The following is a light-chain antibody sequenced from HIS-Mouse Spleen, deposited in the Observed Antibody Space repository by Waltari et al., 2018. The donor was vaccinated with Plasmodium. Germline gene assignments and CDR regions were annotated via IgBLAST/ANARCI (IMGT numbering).Light chain of an antibody. CDR2: GAS. Sequence: EIVMTQSPATLSVSPGERATLSCRASQSVSSNLACYQQKPGQAPRLLIYGASTRATGSPARFSGSGSGTEFTLTISSLQSEDFAVYYCQQYNNWSFTFGPGTKVDIK. J-gene: IGKJ3*01. CDR3: QQYNNWSFT. V-gene: IGKV3-15*01. CDR1: QSVSSN.